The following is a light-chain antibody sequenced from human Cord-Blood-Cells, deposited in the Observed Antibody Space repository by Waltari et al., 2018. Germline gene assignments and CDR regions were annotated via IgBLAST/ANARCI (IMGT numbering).Light chain of an antibody. CDR1: QSVRSRY. CDR2: GAS. J-gene: IGKJ2*01. CDR3: QQYGSSLYT. V-gene: IGKV3-20*01. Sequence: EIVLTQSPGTLSLSPGERATLSCRASQSVRSRYLAWYQQKPGQAPRLLIYGASRRATGIPDRFSGSGSGTDFTLTISRLEPEDFAVYYCQQYGSSLYTFGQGTKLEIK.